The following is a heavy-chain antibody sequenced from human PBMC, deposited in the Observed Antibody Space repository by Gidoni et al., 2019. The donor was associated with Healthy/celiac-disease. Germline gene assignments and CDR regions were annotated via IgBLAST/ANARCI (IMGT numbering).Heavy chain of an antibody. Sequence: EVQLVESGGGLVKPGGSLRLSCAASGFTFSSYSMNWVRQAPGKGLEWVSSISSSSSYIYYADSVKGRFTISRDNAKNSLYLQMNSLRAEDTAVYYCARAPREMATDWYFDLWGRGTLVTVSS. CDR3: ARAPREMATDWYFDL. CDR2: ISSSSSYI. V-gene: IGHV3-21*01. J-gene: IGHJ2*01. D-gene: IGHD5-12*01. CDR1: GFTFSSYS.